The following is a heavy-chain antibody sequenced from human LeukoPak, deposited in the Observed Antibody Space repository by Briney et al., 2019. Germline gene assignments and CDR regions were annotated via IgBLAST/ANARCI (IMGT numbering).Heavy chain of an antibody. CDR3: ARDAPVATILLFDY. CDR2: INWNGGST. Sequence: GGSLRLSCAASGFTFGNYGMSWVRQAPGKGLEWVSGINWNGGSTGYADSVEGRFTIFRDNARNSQYLQMNSLRVEDTAVYYCARDAPVATILLFDYWGQGTLVTVSS. J-gene: IGHJ4*01. CDR1: GFTFGNYG. D-gene: IGHD5-12*01. V-gene: IGHV3-20*04.